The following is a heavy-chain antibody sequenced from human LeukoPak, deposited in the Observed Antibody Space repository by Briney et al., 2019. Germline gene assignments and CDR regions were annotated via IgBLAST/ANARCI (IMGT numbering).Heavy chain of an antibody. CDR2: INGYA. CDR3: ARVEYCSGTNCYTDV. V-gene: IGHV1-18*01. Sequence: ASVKVSCKASGYTFTNYGISWVRQAPGQGLEYVGWINGYANYAQTFQGRVTMTKDTSTNTVYMELRSLRSDDTAVYYCARVEYCSGTNCYTDVWGKGTTVTVSS. CDR1: GYTFTNYG. J-gene: IGHJ6*03. D-gene: IGHD2-15*01.